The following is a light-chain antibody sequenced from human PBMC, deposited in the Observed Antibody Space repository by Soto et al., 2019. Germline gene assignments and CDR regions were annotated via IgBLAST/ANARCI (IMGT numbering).Light chain of an antibody. CDR2: AAS. V-gene: IGKV1-39*01. Sequence: GDRVTITCRASQSISSYLNWYQQKPGKAPKLLIYAASSLQSGVPSRFSGSGSGTDFTLTISSLQPEDFATYYCQQSYSTLYTFGQGTKLEIK. CDR3: QQSYSTLYT. J-gene: IGKJ2*01. CDR1: QSISSY.